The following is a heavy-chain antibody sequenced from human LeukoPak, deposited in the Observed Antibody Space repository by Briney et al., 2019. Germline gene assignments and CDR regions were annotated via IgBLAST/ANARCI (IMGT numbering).Heavy chain of an antibody. J-gene: IGHJ4*02. CDR3: AKELRITMVRGVIMKQRFDY. Sequence: GGSLRLSCAASGFTFSSYAMSWVRQAPGKGLEWVSAISGSGGSTYYADSAKGRFTISRDNSKNTLYLQMNSLRAEDTAVYYCAKELRITMVRGVIMKQRFDYWGQGTLVTVSS. D-gene: IGHD3-10*01. CDR2: ISGSGGST. CDR1: GFTFSSYA. V-gene: IGHV3-23*01.